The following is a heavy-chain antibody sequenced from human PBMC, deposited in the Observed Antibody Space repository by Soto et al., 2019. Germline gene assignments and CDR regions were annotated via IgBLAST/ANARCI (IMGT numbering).Heavy chain of an antibody. CDR3: ANRPGRRDDYYDI. Sequence: QLQLQAAGPGLVKPSDTLSLTCTVSGDSISTSHYYWDWIRQPPGKRLEWIGSIYYSGSTYYNPSLTSRMSTSVDTSKTQFSLLLSSVTAAHTAVYYCANRPGRRDDYYDIWGQGTMVTVSS. CDR1: GDSISTSHYY. D-gene: IGHD3-16*01. CDR2: IYYSGST. J-gene: IGHJ3*02. V-gene: IGHV4-39*01.